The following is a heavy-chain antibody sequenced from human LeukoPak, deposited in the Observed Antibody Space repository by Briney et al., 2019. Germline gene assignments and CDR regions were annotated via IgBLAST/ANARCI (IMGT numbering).Heavy chain of an antibody. CDR3: AKERYCTASSCYPAEYFQH. CDR2: ISGSGDST. J-gene: IGHJ1*01. Sequence: PGGTLRLSCAASGFAFSSYGMSWVRQDPGKGLEWVSAISGSGDSTYYADSVKGRFTISRDNSKSTLYLQMNSLRAEDTAVYYCAKERYCTASSCYPAEYFQHWGQGTLVTVSS. D-gene: IGHD2-15*01. V-gene: IGHV3-23*01. CDR1: GFAFSSYG.